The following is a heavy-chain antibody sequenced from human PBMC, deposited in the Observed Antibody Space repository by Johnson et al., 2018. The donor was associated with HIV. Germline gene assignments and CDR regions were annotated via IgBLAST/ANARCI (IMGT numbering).Heavy chain of an antibody. V-gene: IGHV3-15*01. CDR1: GFTFSNAW. CDR2: IKSKTDGGTT. Sequence: VQLVESGGGLVQPGGSLRISCAASGFTFSNAWMSWVRQAPVKGLEWVGRIKSKTDGGTTDYAAPVKGRFTISRDNSKNTRYLQMNSLRAEDTAVYYCARGSRYTYDHDDDHLLHAFDIWGQGTMVTDSS. CDR3: ARGSRYTYDHDDDHLLHAFDI. D-gene: IGHD3-22*01. J-gene: IGHJ3*02.